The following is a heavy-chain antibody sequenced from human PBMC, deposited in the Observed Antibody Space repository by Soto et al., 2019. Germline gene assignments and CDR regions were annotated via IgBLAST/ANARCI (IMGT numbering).Heavy chain of an antibody. CDR1: GGTFSSYT. D-gene: IGHD2-2*01. CDR3: AGVYQLLGGWFDP. Sequence: QVQLVQSGAEVKKPGSSVKVSCKASGGTFSSYTISWVRQAPGQGLEWMGRIIPILGIANYAQKFQGRVTITADKSTSTAYMELSSLRSEDTAVYYCAGVYQLLGGWFDPWGQGTLVTVSS. V-gene: IGHV1-69*02. CDR2: IIPILGIA. J-gene: IGHJ5*02.